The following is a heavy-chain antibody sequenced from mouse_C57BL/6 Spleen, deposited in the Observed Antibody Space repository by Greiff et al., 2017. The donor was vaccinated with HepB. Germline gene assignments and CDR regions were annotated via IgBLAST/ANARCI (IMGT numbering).Heavy chain of an antibody. V-gene: IGHV1-54*01. CDR1: GYAFTNYL. CDR3: AGGGTLYAMDY. CDR2: INPGRGGT. J-gene: IGHJ4*01. Sequence: QVTLKESGAELVRPGTSVKVSCKASGYAFTNYLIEWVKQRPGQGLEWIGVINPGRGGTNYNEKFKGKATLTADKSSSTAYMQLSSLTSEDSAVYFCAGGGTLYAMDYWGQGTSVTVSS. D-gene: IGHD3-3*01.